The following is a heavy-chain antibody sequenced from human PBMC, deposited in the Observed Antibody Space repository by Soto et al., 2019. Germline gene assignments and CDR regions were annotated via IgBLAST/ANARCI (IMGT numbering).Heavy chain of an antibody. CDR1: GYTFTSYY. CDR3: ARPHLDSSGYYYFDY. CDR2: INPSGGST. Sequence: QVQLVQSGAEVKKPGASVKVSCKASGYTFTSYYMHWVRQAPGQGLEWMGIINPSGGSTSYAQKFQGRVTMTRDTSTSTVDMELSSLRSEDTAVYYCARPHLDSSGYYYFDYWGQGTQVTVSS. D-gene: IGHD3-22*01. J-gene: IGHJ4*02. V-gene: IGHV1-46*01.